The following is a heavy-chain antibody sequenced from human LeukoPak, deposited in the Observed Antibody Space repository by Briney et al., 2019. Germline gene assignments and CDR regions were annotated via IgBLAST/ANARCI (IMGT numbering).Heavy chain of an antibody. Sequence: GASVKVSCKVSGYTLTELSMHWVRQAPGKGLECMGGFDPEDGETIYAQKFQGRVTMTEDTSTDTAYMELSSLRSEDTAVYYCATGGIKMNYYGSGSYYDYWGQGTLVTVSS. J-gene: IGHJ4*02. CDR3: ATGGIKMNYYGSGSYYDY. CDR2: FDPEDGET. V-gene: IGHV1-24*01. D-gene: IGHD3-10*01. CDR1: GYTLTELS.